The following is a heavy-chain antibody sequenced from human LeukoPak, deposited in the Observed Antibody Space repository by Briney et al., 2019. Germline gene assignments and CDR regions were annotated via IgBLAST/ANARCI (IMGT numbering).Heavy chain of an antibody. CDR2: IYYSGST. J-gene: IGHJ3*02. CDR1: GGSISSYY. D-gene: IGHD3-22*01. V-gene: IGHV4-59*01. Sequence: SETLSLTCTVSGGSISSYYWSWIRQPPGKGLEWIGYIYYSGSTNYNPSLKSRVTISVDTSKNQFSLKLSSVTAADTAVYYCAGGYYYDSSTHAFDIWGQGTMVTVSS. CDR3: AGGYYYDSSTHAFDI.